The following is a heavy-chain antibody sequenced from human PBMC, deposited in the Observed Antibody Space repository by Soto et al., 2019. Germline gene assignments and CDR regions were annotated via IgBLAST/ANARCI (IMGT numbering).Heavy chain of an antibody. CDR2: IKSKALGGTT. CDR3: TTDSYSTMIEVSFDY. V-gene: IGHV3-15*07. D-gene: IGHD3-22*01. CDR1: GFAFSNAW. J-gene: IGHJ4*01. Sequence: PGGSLRLSCAASGFAFSNAWINWVLQAPGKGLEWVGRIKSKALGGTTDFAAPVRGRFAITRDDSRNMVYMQMNSLNTEDTAVYYCTTDSYSTMIEVSFDYWGNRNPVTVSS.